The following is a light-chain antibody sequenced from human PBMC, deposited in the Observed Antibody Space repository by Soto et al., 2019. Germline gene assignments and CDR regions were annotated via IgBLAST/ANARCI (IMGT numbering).Light chain of an antibody. Sequence: DIQMTQSPSTLCVSMGDTVTINCRASQNINNWLAWYQQKPGKAPKLLIYEASNLEGGVPRRFSGSGSGTDFTLTISSLQPDDFATYFCQQYSGPWTFGQGTKVEIK. J-gene: IGKJ1*01. CDR3: QQYSGPWT. CDR2: EAS. V-gene: IGKV1-5*03. CDR1: QNINNW.